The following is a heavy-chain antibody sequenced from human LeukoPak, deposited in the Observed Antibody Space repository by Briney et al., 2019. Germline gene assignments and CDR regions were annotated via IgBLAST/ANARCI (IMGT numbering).Heavy chain of an antibody. CDR3: ARETGSYKGNYFDY. Sequence: GASVKVSCKASGYTFTNYGISWVRQAAGQGLEWMGWISAYNGNTNYAQKLQGRVTMTTETSTSTAYMEVRSMRSDDTAVYYCARETGSYKGNYFDYWGQGTLVTVSS. CDR1: GYTFTNYG. J-gene: IGHJ4*02. D-gene: IGHD3-9*01. CDR2: ISAYNGNT. V-gene: IGHV1-18*04.